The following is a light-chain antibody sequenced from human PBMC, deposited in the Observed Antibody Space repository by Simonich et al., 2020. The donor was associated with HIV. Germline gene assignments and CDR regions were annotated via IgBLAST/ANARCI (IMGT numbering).Light chain of an antibody. CDR2: WAS. CDR3: QQYYSTPLT. CDR1: QSFLYRFNNKNY. J-gene: IGKJ4*01. V-gene: IGKV4-1*01. Sequence: DIVMTQSPDSLTVSLGARATINCKSRQSFLYRFNNKNYLPWYQQKPGQPPKLLIYWASTRESGVPDRFSGSGSGTDFNLTISSLQAEDVAVYYCQQYYSTPLTFGGGTKVEIK.